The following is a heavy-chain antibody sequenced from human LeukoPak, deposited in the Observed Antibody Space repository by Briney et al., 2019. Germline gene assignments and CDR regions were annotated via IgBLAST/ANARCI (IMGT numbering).Heavy chain of an antibody. CDR3: ARPNYDSSGYSPKGAFDI. Sequence: SETLSLTCTVSGGSISSSSYYWGWIRQPPGKGLEWIGSIYYSGSTYYNPSLKSRVTISVDTSKNQFSLKLSSVTAADTAVYYCARPNYDSSGYSPKGAFDIWGQGTMVTVSS. V-gene: IGHV4-39*01. D-gene: IGHD3-22*01. CDR2: IYYSGST. CDR1: GGSISSSSYY. J-gene: IGHJ3*02.